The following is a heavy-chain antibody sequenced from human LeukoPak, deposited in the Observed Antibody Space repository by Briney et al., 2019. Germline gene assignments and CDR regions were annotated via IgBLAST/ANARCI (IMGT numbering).Heavy chain of an antibody. J-gene: IGHJ5*02. CDR2: IYYNGST. CDR3: ARHSGIATTGFRFDP. D-gene: IGHD6-13*01. V-gene: IGHV4-59*08. CDR1: GGSISSYY. Sequence: PSETLSLTCTVSGGSISSYYWSWIRQPPGKGLEWIGYIYYNGSTNYNPSLKSRVTISVDTSKNQFSLKLSSVTAADMAVYYCARHSGIATTGFRFDPWGQGTLVSVSS.